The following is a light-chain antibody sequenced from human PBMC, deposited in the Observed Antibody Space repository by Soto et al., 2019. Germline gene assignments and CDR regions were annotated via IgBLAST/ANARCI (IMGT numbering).Light chain of an antibody. J-gene: IGKJ1*01. Sequence: EIVLTQSPATLSLSPGERATLSCRASQSVSSYLAWYQQKPGQAPRLLIYDASNSATGIPARFSGSGSGTVFTLTISSLEAEDCAVYYCQQRSNWPWTFGQGTKVEIK. CDR2: DAS. CDR3: QQRSNWPWT. V-gene: IGKV3-11*01. CDR1: QSVSSY.